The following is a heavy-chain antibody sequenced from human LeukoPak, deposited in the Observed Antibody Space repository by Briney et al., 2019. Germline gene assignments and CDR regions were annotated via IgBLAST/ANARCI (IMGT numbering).Heavy chain of an antibody. D-gene: IGHD3-9*01. V-gene: IGHV4-4*07. CDR1: GGSISSYC. J-gene: IGHJ4*02. CDR3: ARDGGLTGGDYFDY. Sequence: SETLSLTCTVSGGSISSYCWSWIRQPAGKGLEWIGRIYTSGSTNYNPSLKSRVTMSVDTSKNQFSLKLSSVTAADTAVYYCARDGGLTGGDYFDYWGQGTLVTVSS. CDR2: IYTSGST.